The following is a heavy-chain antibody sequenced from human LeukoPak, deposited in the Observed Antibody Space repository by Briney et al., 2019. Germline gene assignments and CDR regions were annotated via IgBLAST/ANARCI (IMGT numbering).Heavy chain of an antibody. Sequence: SETLSLTCTVSGGSIISSSYYWGWIRQPPGKGLEWIGSIYYSGNTNYNPSLKSRVTISVDTSKNQFSLKLSSVSAADTAVYYCARVYYSRSYDYWYFDLWGRGTLVTVSS. CDR3: ARVYYSRSYDYWYFDL. CDR2: IYYSGNT. V-gene: IGHV4-39*07. D-gene: IGHD6-13*01. J-gene: IGHJ2*01. CDR1: GGSIISSSYY.